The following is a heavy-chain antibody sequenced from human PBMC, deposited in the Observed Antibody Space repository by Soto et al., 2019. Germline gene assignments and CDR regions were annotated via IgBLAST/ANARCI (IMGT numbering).Heavy chain of an antibody. CDR2: IVVGSGNT. CDR1: GFTFTSSA. Sequence: QMQLVQSGPEVKKPGTSVKVSCKASGFTFTSSAVQWVRQARGQRLEWIGWIVVGSGNTNYAQKFQERVTITRDMSTSPAYMELSSLRSEDTAVYYCAAPPVYWGRNHYGMDVWGQGTTVTVSS. CDR3: AAPPVYWGRNHYGMDV. D-gene: IGHD3-16*01. V-gene: IGHV1-58*01. J-gene: IGHJ6*02.